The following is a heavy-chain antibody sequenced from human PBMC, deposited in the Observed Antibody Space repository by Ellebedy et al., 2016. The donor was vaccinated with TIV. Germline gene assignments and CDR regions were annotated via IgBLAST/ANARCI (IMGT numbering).Heavy chain of an antibody. J-gene: IGHJ6*02. CDR1: GFTFSSLG. CDR2: ISYDGSEK. Sequence: GESLKISCAAYGFTFSSLGMHWVRQAPGKGLEWVAVISYDGSEKFYADSVKGRFTISRDNSKNTLYLQMNSLRAEDTAVYYCAKIRDGSGSYYFYGMDVWGQGTTVTVSS. CDR3: AKIRDGSGSYYFYGMDV. D-gene: IGHD3-10*01. V-gene: IGHV3-30*18.